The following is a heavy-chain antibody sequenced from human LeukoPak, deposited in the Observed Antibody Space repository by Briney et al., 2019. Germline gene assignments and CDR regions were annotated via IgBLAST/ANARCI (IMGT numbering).Heavy chain of an antibody. CDR2: ISRNSDSI. CDR1: GFTFDDYA. J-gene: IGHJ4*02. Sequence: GGSLRPSCAASGFTFDDYAMHWVRQVPGKGLEWVSGISRNSDSIGYADSVKGRFTMSRDNVKNSLYLQMNSLRAEDTALYYCAKEGYNSGGYFEDWGQGALVTVSS. V-gene: IGHV3-9*01. CDR3: AKEGYNSGGYFED. D-gene: IGHD3-22*01.